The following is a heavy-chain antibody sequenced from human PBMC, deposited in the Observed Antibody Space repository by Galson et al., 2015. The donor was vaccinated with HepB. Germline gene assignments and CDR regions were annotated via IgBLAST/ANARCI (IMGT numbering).Heavy chain of an antibody. J-gene: IGHJ6*02. CDR1: GFFFTTYD. CDR2: ISRGSGTT. D-gene: IGHD1-14*01. CDR3: ARGASTDHDYSYYGMDV. Sequence: SLRLSCAASGFFFTTYDMNWVRQAPGKGLEWASYISRGSGTTYYTDSVKGRFAISRDNAKNTLYLQMNSLRDEDTAVYYCARGASTDHDYSYYGMDVWGQGTTVIVSS. V-gene: IGHV3-48*02.